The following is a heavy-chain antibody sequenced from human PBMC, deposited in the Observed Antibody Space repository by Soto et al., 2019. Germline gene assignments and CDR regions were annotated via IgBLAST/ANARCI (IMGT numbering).Heavy chain of an antibody. CDR2: VSPIGTP. J-gene: IGHJ6*02. CDR3: ARDRGSYGMDV. Sequence: QVQLQESGPGLVKPSQTLSLTCTVSGDSVSGGYYWSWVRQRPRKGLEWIGYVSPIGTPYYSPSLSSRVSSSIDTSKNQLSLEVRSVTAADTAVYYCARDRGSYGMDVWGQGDHGHRLL. CDR1: GDSVSGGYY. V-gene: IGHV4-31*03.